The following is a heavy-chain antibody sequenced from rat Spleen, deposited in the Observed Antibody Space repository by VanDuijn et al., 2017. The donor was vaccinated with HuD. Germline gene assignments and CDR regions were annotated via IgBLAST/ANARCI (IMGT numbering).Heavy chain of an antibody. Sequence: EVQLVESGGGLVQPGRSLKLSCAASGFTFSNYGMAWVRQTPTKGLGWVASISTGGGNTYYRDSVKGRFTISRDNEKNTHNLQMDSLRSEDTATYYCARHVSSSSYFDYWGQGVMVTVPS. CDR3: ARHVSSSSYFDY. CDR1: GFTFSNYG. D-gene: IGHD1-2*01. J-gene: IGHJ2*01. CDR2: ISTGGGNT. V-gene: IGHV5S14*01.